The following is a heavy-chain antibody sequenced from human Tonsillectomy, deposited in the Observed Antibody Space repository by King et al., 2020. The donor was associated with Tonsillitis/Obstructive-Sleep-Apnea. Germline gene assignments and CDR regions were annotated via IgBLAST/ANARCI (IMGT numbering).Heavy chain of an antibody. CDR3: ARXXSTXTVVXXXX. V-gene: IGHV3-33*01. J-gene: IGHJ4*02. CDR2: IWYDGSNK. D-gene: IGHD4-23*01. CDR1: GFTFSTYG. Sequence: VQLVESGGGVVQPGRSLSLSCAASGFTFSTYGMHWVRQAPGKGLEWVAVIWYDGSNKYYADSVKGRFTISKDNSKNTLYLQMNNLRAEDTAFYYCARXXSTXTVVXXXXXXXGTLITVSS.